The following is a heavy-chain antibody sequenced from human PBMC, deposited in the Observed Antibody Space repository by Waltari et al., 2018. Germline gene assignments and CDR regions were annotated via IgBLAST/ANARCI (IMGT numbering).Heavy chain of an antibody. CDR3: ARTLSSPRSGWYGYNWFDP. D-gene: IGHD6-19*01. CDR2: INHSGST. J-gene: IGHJ5*02. Sequence: QVQLQQWGAGLLKPSETLSLTCAVHGGSFSGSYWRWFRQPPGQGLEWIGEINHSGSTNYNPSLKSRVTISVDTSKNQFSLKLSSVTAADTAVYYCARTLSSPRSGWYGYNWFDPWGQGTLVTVSS. CDR1: GGSFSGSY. V-gene: IGHV4-34*01.